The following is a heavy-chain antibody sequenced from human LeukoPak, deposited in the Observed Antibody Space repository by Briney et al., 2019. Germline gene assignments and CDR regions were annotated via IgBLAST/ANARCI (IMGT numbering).Heavy chain of an antibody. J-gene: IGHJ4*02. V-gene: IGHV1-69*04. CDR1: GGTFSSYA. CDR3: ARDSIMTNRYYFDY. CDR2: IIPIFGIA. Sequence: EASVKVSCKASGGTFSSYAISWVRQAPGQGLEWMGRIIPIFGIANYAQKFQGRVTTTAGKSTSTAYMELSSLRSEDTAVYYCARDSIMTNRYYFDYWGQGTLVTVSS. D-gene: IGHD1-14*01.